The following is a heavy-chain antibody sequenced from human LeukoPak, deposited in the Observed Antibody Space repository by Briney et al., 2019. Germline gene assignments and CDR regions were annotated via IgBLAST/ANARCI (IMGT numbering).Heavy chain of an antibody. CDR3: TRRRGGTSSRDY. Sequence: SETLSLTCAVYGGSFSGYYWSWIRQPPGKGLEWIGEINHSGSTYYNPSLKSRVTISLDTSKNQFSLRLSSVTAADTSMYYCTRRRGGTSSRDYWGQGTLVTVSS. V-gene: IGHV4-34*01. D-gene: IGHD6-13*01. CDR2: INHSGST. CDR1: GGSFSGYY. J-gene: IGHJ4*02.